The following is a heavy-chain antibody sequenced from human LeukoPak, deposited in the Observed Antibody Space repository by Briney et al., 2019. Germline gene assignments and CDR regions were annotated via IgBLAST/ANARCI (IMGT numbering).Heavy chain of an antibody. CDR2: IYWNDDK. V-gene: IGHV2-5*01. Sequence: SGPTLVNPTQTLTLTCTFSGFSLGTSGVGVGWIRQPPGKALEWLALIYWNDDKRYSPSLKSRLTITKDTSKNQVVLTMTNMDPVDTATYCCAHRLYGTTFFDYWGQGTLVPVSS. J-gene: IGHJ4*02. CDR1: GFSLGTSGVG. D-gene: IGHD1-7*01. CDR3: AHRLYGTTFFDY.